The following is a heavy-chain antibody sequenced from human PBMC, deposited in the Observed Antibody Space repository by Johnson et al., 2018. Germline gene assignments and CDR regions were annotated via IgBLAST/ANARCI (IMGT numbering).Heavy chain of an antibody. CDR2: IIPIFGTA. J-gene: IGHJ6*02. D-gene: IGHD4-17*01. Sequence: QVQLVQSGAEVKKPGSSVKVSCKASGGTFSSYAISWVRQAPGQGLEWMGGIIPIFGTAHYAQKFQGRVTITADKSTSTAYMELSSLRSEDTAVYYCARVQSPYGDYPYYGMDVWGQGTTVTVSS. V-gene: IGHV1-69*06. CDR3: ARVQSPYGDYPYYGMDV. CDR1: GGTFSSYA.